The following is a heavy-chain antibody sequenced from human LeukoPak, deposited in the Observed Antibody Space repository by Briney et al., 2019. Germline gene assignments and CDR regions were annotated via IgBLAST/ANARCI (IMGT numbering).Heavy chain of an antibody. CDR3: ARDLPYCSGGSCYSGAFDI. J-gene: IGHJ3*02. V-gene: IGHV1-2*06. CDR1: GYTFTGYY. Sequence: ASVKVSCKASGYTFTGYYMHWVRQAPGQGLEWMGRINPNSGGTNYAQKFQGRVTMTRETSISTAYMELSRLRSDDTAVYYCARDLPYCSGGSCYSGAFDIWGQGTMVTVSS. CDR2: INPNSGGT. D-gene: IGHD2-15*01.